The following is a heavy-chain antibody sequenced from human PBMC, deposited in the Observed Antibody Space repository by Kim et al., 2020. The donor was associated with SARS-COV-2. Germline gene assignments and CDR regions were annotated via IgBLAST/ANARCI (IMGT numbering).Heavy chain of an antibody. Sequence: SVKVSCKASGGTFSSYAISWVRQAPGQGLEWMGRIIPILGIANYAQKFQGRVTITADKSPSTAYMELSSLRSEDTAVYYCARVAYYGSGSFGYAFDIWGQGTMVTVSS. CDR3: ARVAYYGSGSFGYAFDI. D-gene: IGHD3-10*01. CDR1: GGTFSSYA. V-gene: IGHV1-69*04. CDR2: IIPILGIA. J-gene: IGHJ3*02.